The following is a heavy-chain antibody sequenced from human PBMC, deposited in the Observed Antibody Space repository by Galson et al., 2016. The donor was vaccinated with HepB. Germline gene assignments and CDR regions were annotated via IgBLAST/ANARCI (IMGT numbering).Heavy chain of an antibody. V-gene: IGHV4-59*01. CDR1: GVSLSSYY. CDR2: IYYSGGST. CDR3: ARVRIAVAENSSFFDS. D-gene: IGHD6-19*01. Sequence: SETLSLTCTVSGVSLSSYYWSWIRQPPGKGLEWIGYIYYSGGSTNYNPSLKSRVTISVDTLKNQFSLKLSSVTAADTAVYFCARVRIAVAENSSFFDSWGQGTLVTVSS. J-gene: IGHJ4*02.